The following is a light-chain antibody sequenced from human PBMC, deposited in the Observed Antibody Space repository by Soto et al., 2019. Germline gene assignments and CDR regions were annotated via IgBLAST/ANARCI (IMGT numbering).Light chain of an antibody. Sequence: QSALTQPASVSGSPGQSITISCTGASSDVGGYIYVSWYQQHPGKAPKLMIYEVSNRPSGVSNRFSGSKSGNTASLTISGLQAEDEAAYYCSSYTSSSSWVFGGGTKVTVL. CDR1: SSDVGGYIY. J-gene: IGLJ3*02. CDR3: SSYTSSSSWV. CDR2: EVS. V-gene: IGLV2-14*01.